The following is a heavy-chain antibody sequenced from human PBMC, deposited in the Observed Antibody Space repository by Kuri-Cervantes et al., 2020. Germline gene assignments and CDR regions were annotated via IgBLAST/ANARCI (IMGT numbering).Heavy chain of an antibody. J-gene: IGHJ4*02. CDR3: ARATQGFGVVIPFDY. CDR2: IYHSGTT. CDR1: GYSINSGYY. Sequence: SQTLSLTCAVSGYSINSGYYWGWIRQPPGKGLEWIGSIYHSGTTYFHPSLKSRVTISVDTSKNQFSLKLSSVTAADTAVYYCARATQGFGVVIPFDYWGQGTLVTVSS. V-gene: IGHV4-38-2*01. D-gene: IGHD3-3*01.